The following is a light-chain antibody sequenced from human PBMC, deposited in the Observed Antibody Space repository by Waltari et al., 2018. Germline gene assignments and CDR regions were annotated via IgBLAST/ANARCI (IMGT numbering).Light chain of an antibody. CDR1: QSLSSNS. CDR2: GAS. J-gene: IGKJ2*02. V-gene: IGKV3-20*01. CDR3: LQYGASPRT. Sequence: EVVLTQSPGTLSLSPGERANLSCRASQSLSSNSLAWYQHKLGQAPRLLIYGASSRATDIPDSFSGSGSGTDFTLTISRLEPEDFAVYYCLQYGASPRTFGQGTKLEIK.